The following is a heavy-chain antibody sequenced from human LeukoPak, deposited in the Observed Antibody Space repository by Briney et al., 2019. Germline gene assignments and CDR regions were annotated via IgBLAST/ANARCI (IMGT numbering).Heavy chain of an antibody. D-gene: IGHD7-27*01. Sequence: PSETLSLTCTVSGGSISSSSYYWGWIRQPPGKGLEWIGSIYYNGSTYYNPSLKSRVTISVDTSKNQFSLKLSSVTAADTAVYYCALGNYYYYYMDVWGKGTTVTVSS. CDR2: IYYNGST. CDR1: GGSISSSSYY. V-gene: IGHV4-39*07. J-gene: IGHJ6*03. CDR3: ALGNYYYYYMDV.